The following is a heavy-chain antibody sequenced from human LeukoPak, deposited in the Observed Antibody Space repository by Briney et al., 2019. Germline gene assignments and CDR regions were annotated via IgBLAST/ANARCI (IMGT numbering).Heavy chain of an antibody. CDR3: ARTPWEHYYDSSGSPAAYYYYGMDV. Sequence: ASVKVSCKASGYTFTSYGISWVRQAPGQGLEWMGWISVYNGNTKYAQKLQGRVTLTTDTFTSTAYMELRSLRPDDTAVYYCARTPWEHYYDSSGSPAAYYYYGMDVWGQGTTVTVSS. D-gene: IGHD3-22*01. CDR2: ISVYNGNT. CDR1: GYTFTSYG. V-gene: IGHV1-18*01. J-gene: IGHJ6*02.